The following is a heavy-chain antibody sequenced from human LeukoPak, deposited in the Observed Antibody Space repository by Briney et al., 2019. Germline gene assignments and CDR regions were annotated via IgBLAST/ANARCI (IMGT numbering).Heavy chain of an antibody. D-gene: IGHD3-22*01. CDR1: GFTFSSYW. CDR3: ARGEYYYDGGY. J-gene: IGHJ4*02. V-gene: IGHV3-7*04. CDR2: IKQDGTEK. Sequence: GGSLRLSCAASGFTFSSYWMSWVRQAPGKGLEWVANIKQDGTEKYYVDSVKGRFTISRDNAKNSLFLQMNSLRAEETAVYYCARGEYYYDGGYWGQGTLVTVSS.